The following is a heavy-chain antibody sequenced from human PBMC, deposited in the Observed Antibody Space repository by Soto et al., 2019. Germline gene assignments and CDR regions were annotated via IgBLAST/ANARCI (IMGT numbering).Heavy chain of an antibody. CDR2: IIPIFGTA. CDR3: ARDFGEYGYYYYYMDV. CDR1: GGTFSSYA. Sequence: SVKVSCKASGGTFSSYAISWVRQAPGQGLEWMGGIIPIFGTANYAQKFQGRVTITADESTSTAYMELSSLRSEDTAVYYCARDFGEYGYYYYYMDVWGKGTTVTVSS. D-gene: IGHD3-10*01. J-gene: IGHJ6*03. V-gene: IGHV1-69*13.